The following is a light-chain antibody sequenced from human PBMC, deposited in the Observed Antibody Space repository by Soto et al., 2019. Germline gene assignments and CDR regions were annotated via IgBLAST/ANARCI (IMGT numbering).Light chain of an antibody. CDR2: LNSDGSH. J-gene: IGLJ2*01. V-gene: IGLV4-69*01. Sequence: QSVLTQSPSASASLGASVKLTCTLSSGHSTYAIAWHQQQPEKGPRYLMKLNSDGSHNKGDGIPDRFSGSSSGAERYLTISSLQSEDEGDYYCQTWGTGIVLFGGGTKLTVL. CDR3: QTWGTGIVL. CDR1: SGHSTYA.